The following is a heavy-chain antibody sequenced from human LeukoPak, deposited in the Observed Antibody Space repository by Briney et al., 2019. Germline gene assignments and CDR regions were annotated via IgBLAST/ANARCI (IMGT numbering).Heavy chain of an antibody. CDR1: GFTFTSYS. Sequence: GGSLRLSCAASGFTFTSYSMNWVRQAPGKGLEWVSTIGGGGGSTYYADSVRGRFTISRDNSKNTLYLQVNSLRAEDTAVYYCAKGGKWDVTPFDYWGQGTLVTVSS. CDR3: AKGGKWDVTPFDY. J-gene: IGHJ4*02. D-gene: IGHD1-26*01. CDR2: IGGGGGST. V-gene: IGHV3-23*01.